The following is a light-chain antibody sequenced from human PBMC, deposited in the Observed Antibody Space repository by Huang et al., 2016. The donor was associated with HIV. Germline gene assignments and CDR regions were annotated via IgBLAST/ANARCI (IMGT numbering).Light chain of an antibody. CDR1: QGIDSW. J-gene: IGKJ2*01. Sequence: DIQMTQSPSSVTASVGDRVTITCRASQGIDSWLAWYQQRPGKAPKVLIYAASSLQGGVPSRFSGSGSGTDFSLTINTLQPDDFATYYCLQTNSFPYTFGQGTNLEI. CDR3: LQTNSFPYT. V-gene: IGKV1D-12*01. CDR2: AAS.